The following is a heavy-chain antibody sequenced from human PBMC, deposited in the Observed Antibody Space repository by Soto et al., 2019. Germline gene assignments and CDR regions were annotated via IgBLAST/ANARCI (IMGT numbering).Heavy chain of an antibody. D-gene: IGHD3-10*01. CDR1: GGTFSSYA. J-gene: IGHJ6*02. V-gene: IGHV1-69*13. Sequence: GASVKVSWKASGGTFSSYAISWVRQAPGQGLEWMGGIIPIFGTANYAQKFQGRVTITADESTSTAYMELSSLRSEDTAVYYCATELYYYGSGPNGMDVWGQGTTVTVSS. CDR2: IIPIFGTA. CDR3: ATELYYYGSGPNGMDV.